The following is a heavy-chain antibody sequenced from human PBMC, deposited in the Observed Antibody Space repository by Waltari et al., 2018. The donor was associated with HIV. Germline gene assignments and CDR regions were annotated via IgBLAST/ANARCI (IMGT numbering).Heavy chain of an antibody. D-gene: IGHD2-15*01. Sequence: VQLVESGGGLVQPGGSLRLSCAASVFTFSSHWWPWVRQAPGKGLEWVANIKQDGSEKYYADSVKGRFTISRDNAKNSLYLQMNSLRAEDTAVYYCASLYCSGGSCYDYWGQGTLVTVSS. J-gene: IGHJ4*02. CDR2: IKQDGSEK. CDR1: VFTFSSHW. V-gene: IGHV3-7*01. CDR3: ASLYCSGGSCYDY.